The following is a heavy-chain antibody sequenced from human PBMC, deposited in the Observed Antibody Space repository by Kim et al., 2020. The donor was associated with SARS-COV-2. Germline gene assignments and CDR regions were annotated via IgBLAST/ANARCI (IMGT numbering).Heavy chain of an antibody. D-gene: IGHD2-2*02. CDR1: GYTFTSYG. CDR2: ISAYNGNT. CDR3: ARGVVVVPAAIRDYYYYMDV. Sequence: ASVKVSCKASGYTFTSYGISWVRQAPGQGLEWMGWISAYNGNTNYAQKLQGRVTMTTDTSTSTAYMELRSLRSDDTAVYYCARGVVVVPAAIRDYYYYMDVWGKGTTVTVSS. V-gene: IGHV1-18*01. J-gene: IGHJ6*03.